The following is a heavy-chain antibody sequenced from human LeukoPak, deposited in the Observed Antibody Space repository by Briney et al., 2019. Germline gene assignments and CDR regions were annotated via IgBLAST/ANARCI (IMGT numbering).Heavy chain of an antibody. CDR1: GGSISSYY. D-gene: IGHD2-2*01. Sequence: SETLSLTCTVSGGSISSYYWSWIRQPPGKGLEWIGYIYYSGSTNYNPSLKSRVTISVDTSKNQFSLKLSSVTAADTAVYYCARHGPRGDCSSTSCYDYWAREPWSPSPQ. CDR2: IYYSGST. J-gene: IGHJ4*02. CDR3: ARHGPRGDCSSTSCYDY. V-gene: IGHV4-59*08.